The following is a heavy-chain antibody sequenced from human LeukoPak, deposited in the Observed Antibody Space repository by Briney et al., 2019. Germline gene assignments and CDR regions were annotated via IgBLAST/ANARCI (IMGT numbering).Heavy chain of an antibody. D-gene: IGHD6-19*01. CDR3: AKAFGIAVADDAFDI. J-gene: IGHJ3*02. CDR2: ISGSGGST. V-gene: IGHV3-23*01. CDR1: GFTFISYA. Sequence: GGSLRFSCAASGFTFISYAMSWVRQALGKGLEWVSAISGSGGSTYYADSVKGRFTISRDNSKNTLYLQMNSPRAEDTAVYYCAKAFGIAVADDAFDIWGQGTMVTVSS.